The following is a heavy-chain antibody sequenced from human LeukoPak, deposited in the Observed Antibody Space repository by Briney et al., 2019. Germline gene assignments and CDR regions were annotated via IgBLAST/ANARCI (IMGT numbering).Heavy chain of an antibody. CDR2: IIPIFGTA. CDR1: GVTFSSYA. D-gene: IGHD6-13*01. Sequence: SVKVSCKASGVTFSSYAISWVRQAPGQGLEWMGGIIPIFGTANYAQKFQGRVTLTADKSTSTAYMELSSLRSEDTAVYYCASPAAAGLLYYFDYWGQGTLVTVSS. CDR3: ASPAAAGLLYYFDY. J-gene: IGHJ4*02. V-gene: IGHV1-69*06.